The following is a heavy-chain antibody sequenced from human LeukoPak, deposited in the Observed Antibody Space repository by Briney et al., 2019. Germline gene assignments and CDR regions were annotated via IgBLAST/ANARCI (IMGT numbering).Heavy chain of an antibody. V-gene: IGHV4-34*01. CDR1: GGSFSGYY. CDR2: INHSGST. D-gene: IGHD3-9*01. Sequence: PSETLSLTCAVYGGSFSGYYWSWIRQPPGKGLEWIGEINHSGSTNYNPSLKSRVTISVDTSKNQFSLKLSSVTAADTAVYYCAGGLVLRYFDWGQGTLVTVSS. J-gene: IGHJ4*02. CDR3: AGGLVLRYFD.